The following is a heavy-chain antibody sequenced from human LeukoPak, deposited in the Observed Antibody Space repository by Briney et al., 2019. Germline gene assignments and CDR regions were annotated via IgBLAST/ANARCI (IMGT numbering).Heavy chain of an antibody. CDR3: ARGFRGDNFDF. CDR1: GYSLSSGFY. Sequence: PSETLSLTCTVSGYSLSSGFYWGWIWQPPGKRLEWIGSIHYSGSTSYNPSLKSRVTISVDTSKNQFSLRLSSVTAADTAVYYCARGFRGDNFDFWGQGTLVTVSS. CDR2: IHYSGST. V-gene: IGHV4-38-2*02. J-gene: IGHJ4*02. D-gene: IGHD4-17*01.